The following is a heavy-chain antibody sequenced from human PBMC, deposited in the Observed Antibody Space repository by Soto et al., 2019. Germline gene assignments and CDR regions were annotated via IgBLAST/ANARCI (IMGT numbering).Heavy chain of an antibody. D-gene: IGHD2-21*02. CDR1: GFSPSDYS. CDR2: ISSHSRSI. Sequence: EVQLVESGGGLAQPGGSLRLSCVASGFSPSDYSMNWVRQAPGKGLEWVSYISSHSRSIYYADSVKGRFSISRDNAKNSLYLPMNTLRAEDTAIYYCARNLAYCGGDCYRAFEIWGQGTMVTVSS. V-gene: IGHV3-48*01. CDR3: ARNLAYCGGDCYRAFEI. J-gene: IGHJ3*02.